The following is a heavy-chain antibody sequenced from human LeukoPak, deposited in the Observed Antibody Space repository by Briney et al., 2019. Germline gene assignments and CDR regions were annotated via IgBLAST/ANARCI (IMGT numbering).Heavy chain of an antibody. CDR2: IYYSGST. CDR1: GGSISSSSYY. V-gene: IGHV4-39*07. CDR3: ARDYYGSGLY. J-gene: IGHJ4*02. Sequence: SETLFLTCTVSGGSISSSSYYWGWIRQPPGKGLEWIGSIYYSGSTYYNPSLKSRVTISVDTSKNQFSLKLSSVTAADTAVYYCARDYYGSGLYWGQGTLVTVSS. D-gene: IGHD3-10*01.